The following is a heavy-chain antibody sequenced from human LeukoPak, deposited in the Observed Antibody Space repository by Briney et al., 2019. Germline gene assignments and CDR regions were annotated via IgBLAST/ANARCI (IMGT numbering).Heavy chain of an antibody. Sequence: GGSLRPSCAASGFTFSTYGMHWVRQAPGKGLEWVSFIRYVGINKYYADSVKGRFTISRDNSKNTLYLQMNSLRAEDTAVYYCAKEGVDYWGQGTLVTVSS. J-gene: IGHJ4*02. D-gene: IGHD3-16*01. V-gene: IGHV3-30*02. CDR2: IRYVGINK. CDR1: GFTFSTYG. CDR3: AKEGVDY.